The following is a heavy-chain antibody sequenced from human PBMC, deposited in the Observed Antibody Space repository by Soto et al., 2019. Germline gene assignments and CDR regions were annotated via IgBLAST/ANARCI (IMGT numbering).Heavy chain of an antibody. CDR3: AKDRLAGGFDY. D-gene: IGHD3-16*01. CDR2: VSTTAGTT. CDR1: GFTFSNYS. V-gene: IGHV3-23*01. J-gene: IGHJ4*02. Sequence: GGSLRLSCAASGFTFSNYSMSWVRQAPGKGLEWVSLVSTTAGTTYYTDSVKGRFTISRDNSRNTVYLQMNSLRADDTAVYYCAKDRLAGGFDYWGQGTLVTVSS.